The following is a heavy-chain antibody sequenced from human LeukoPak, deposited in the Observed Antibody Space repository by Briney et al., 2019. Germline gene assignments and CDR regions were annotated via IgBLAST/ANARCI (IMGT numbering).Heavy chain of an antibody. CDR1: GFTFTTYA. J-gene: IGHJ4*02. CDR2: MSSDGFNK. CDR3: ARGYCTSTSCYNDY. D-gene: IGHD2-2*02. Sequence: GGSLRLSCAASGFTFTTYAMSWVRQAPGKGLEWVAAMSSDGFNKYHADSVKGRFTISKDNAKNTLILQLNSLRAEDTAVYFCARGYCTSTSCYNDYWGQGTLVTVSS. V-gene: IGHV3-30*04.